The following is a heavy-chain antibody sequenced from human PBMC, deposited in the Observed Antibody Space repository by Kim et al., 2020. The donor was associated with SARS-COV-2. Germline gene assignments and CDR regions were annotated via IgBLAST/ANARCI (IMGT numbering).Heavy chain of an antibody. CDR3: ARMTSTNWFDP. V-gene: IGHV4-30-2*01. J-gene: IGHJ5*02. Sequence: SETLSLTCAVSGGSISSGGYSWSWIRQPPGKGLEWIGYIYHSGSTYYNPSLKSRVTISVDRSKNQFSLKLSSVTAADTAVYYCARMTSTNWFDPWGQGTLVTVSS. CDR2: IYHSGST. CDR1: GGSISSGGYS.